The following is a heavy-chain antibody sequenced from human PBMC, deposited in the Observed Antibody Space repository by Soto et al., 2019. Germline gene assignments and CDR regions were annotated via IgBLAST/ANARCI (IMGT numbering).Heavy chain of an antibody. D-gene: IGHD6-13*01. CDR1: GFTFSSYW. Sequence: GGSLRLSCAASGFTFSSYWMHWVRQAPGKGLVWVSRINSDGSSTSYADSVKGRFTISRDNAKNTLYLQMNSLRAEDTAVYYCLGIAAAGLGNDYWGQGTLVTVSS. CDR3: LGIAAAGLGNDY. V-gene: IGHV3-74*01. J-gene: IGHJ4*02. CDR2: INSDGSST.